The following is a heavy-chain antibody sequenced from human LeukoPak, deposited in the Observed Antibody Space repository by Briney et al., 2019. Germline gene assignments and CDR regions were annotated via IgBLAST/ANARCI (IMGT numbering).Heavy chain of an antibody. CDR3: ARVLGIAAADTFDY. J-gene: IGHJ4*02. D-gene: IGHD6-13*01. CDR1: GYTFTGYY. Sequence: GASVKVSCKASGYTFTGYYMHWVRQAPGQGLEWMGWINPNSGGTNYAQKFQGRVTMTREPSISTAYMELSRLRSDDTAVYYCARVLGIAAADTFDYWGQGTLVTVSS. V-gene: IGHV1-2*02. CDR2: INPNSGGT.